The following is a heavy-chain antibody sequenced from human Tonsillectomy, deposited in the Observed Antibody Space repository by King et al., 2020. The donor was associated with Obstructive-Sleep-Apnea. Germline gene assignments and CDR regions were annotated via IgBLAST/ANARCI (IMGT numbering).Heavy chain of an antibody. D-gene: IGHD1-26*01. CDR3: AQMSGLPCVGRDGRYGMDV. Sequence: VTLKESGPALVRPTQTLTLTCTFSGFSLSTSGMCVSWIRQPPGKALEWLALIDWDGEKYYSTSLKTRLTISKDTSKNQVVLTMSNMGLVDTATFYCAQMSGLPCVGRDGRYGMDVWGQGTTVTVSS. V-gene: IGHV2-70*01. CDR1: GFSLSTSGMC. CDR2: IDWDGEK. J-gene: IGHJ6*02.